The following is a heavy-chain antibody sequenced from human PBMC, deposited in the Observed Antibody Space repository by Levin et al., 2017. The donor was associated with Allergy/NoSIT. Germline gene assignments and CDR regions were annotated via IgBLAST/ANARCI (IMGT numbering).Heavy chain of an antibody. CDR3: ASDSIVGATLGYAFDI. D-gene: IGHD1-26*01. CDR1: GFTFSSYA. Sequence: TGGSLRLSCAASGFTFSSYAMHWVRQAPGKGLEWVAVISYDGSNKYYADSVKGRFTISRDNSKNTLYLQMNSLRAEDTAVYYCASDSIVGATLGYAFDIWGQGTMVTVSS. CDR2: ISYDGSNK. J-gene: IGHJ3*02. V-gene: IGHV3-30-3*01.